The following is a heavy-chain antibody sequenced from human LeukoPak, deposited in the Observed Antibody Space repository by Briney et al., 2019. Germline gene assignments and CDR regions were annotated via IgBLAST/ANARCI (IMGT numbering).Heavy chain of an antibody. J-gene: IGHJ5*02. CDR1: GFTFTTTT. D-gene: IGHD4-11*01. CDR3: ARGPSNYVQNWFDP. V-gene: IGHV3-21*01. CDR2: ISSSSSYI. Sequence: GGSLRLSCVGSGFTFTTTTMNWVRQAPGKGLEWVSSISSSSSYIYYADSVKGRFTISRDNAKNSLYLQMNSLRAEDTAVYYCARGPSNYVQNWFDPWGQGTLVTVSS.